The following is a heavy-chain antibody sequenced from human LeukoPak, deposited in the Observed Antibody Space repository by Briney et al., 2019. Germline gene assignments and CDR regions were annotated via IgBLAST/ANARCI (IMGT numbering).Heavy chain of an antibody. CDR2: INPSGGST. Sequence: ASVKVSCKASGYTFTSYYMHWVRQAPGQGLEWMGIINPSGGSTSYAQKFQGRVTMTRDTSTGTVYMELSSLRSEDPAVYYCARAGRSDYYDSSGYPSFYFDYWGQGTLVTVSS. CDR1: GYTFTSYY. CDR3: ARAGRSDYYDSSGYPSFYFDY. J-gene: IGHJ4*02. V-gene: IGHV1-46*01. D-gene: IGHD3-22*01.